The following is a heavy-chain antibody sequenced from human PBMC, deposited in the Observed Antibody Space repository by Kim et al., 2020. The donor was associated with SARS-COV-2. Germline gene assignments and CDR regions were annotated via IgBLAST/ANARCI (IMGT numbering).Heavy chain of an antibody. CDR2: IYSGGST. CDR1: GFTVSSNY. D-gene: IGHD3-9*01. V-gene: IGHV3-66*01. J-gene: IGHJ4*02. Sequence: GGSLRLSCAASGFTVSSNYMSWVRQAPGKGLELVSVIYSGGSTYYADSVKGRFTISRDNSKNTLYLQMNSLRAEDTAVYYCARDRSFYDILTGYYNYYFDYWGQGTLVTVSS. CDR3: ARDRSFYDILTGYYNYYFDY.